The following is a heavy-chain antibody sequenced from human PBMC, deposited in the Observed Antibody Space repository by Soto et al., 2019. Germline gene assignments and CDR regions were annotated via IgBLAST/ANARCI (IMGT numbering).Heavy chain of an antibody. Sequence: ASVKVSCKASGYTFTSYGIRWVRQAPGQGLEWMGWISAYNGNTNYAQKLQGRVTMTTDTSTSTAYMELRSLRSDDTAVYYCAREKYYDILTGYYWAYYYYYGMDVWGQGTTVTVSS. CDR2: ISAYNGNT. V-gene: IGHV1-18*01. D-gene: IGHD3-9*01. CDR1: GYTFTSYG. J-gene: IGHJ6*02. CDR3: AREKYYDILTGYYWAYYYYYGMDV.